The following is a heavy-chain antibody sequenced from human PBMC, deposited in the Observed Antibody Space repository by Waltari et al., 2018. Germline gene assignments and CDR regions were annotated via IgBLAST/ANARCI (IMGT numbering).Heavy chain of an antibody. J-gene: IGHJ5*02. CDR3: AKDAFGNTYLDH. Sequence: VQLVESGGGVVQPGMSLSLSCAASGFSLGYFGMHWVRQAPGKGLEWVALIWFDGSKTYYADSVRGRFTISRDNSKNTLYLDIHSLRVDDTAIYFCAKDAFGNTYLDHWGQGTLVTVSS. CDR2: IWFDGSKT. CDR1: GFSLGYFG. D-gene: IGHD3-10*01. V-gene: IGHV3-33*06.